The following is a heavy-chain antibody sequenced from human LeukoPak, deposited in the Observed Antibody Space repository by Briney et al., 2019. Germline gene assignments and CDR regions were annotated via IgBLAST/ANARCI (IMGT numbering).Heavy chain of an antibody. Sequence: ASVKVSCKASGYTFTSYGISWVRQAPGQGLEWMGWISAYNGNTNYAQKLQGRVTMTTDTSTSTAYMELRSLRSDDTAVYYCARPASEGVTYSSSWVPPNWFDPWGQGTLVTVSS. J-gene: IGHJ5*02. D-gene: IGHD6-13*01. CDR3: ARPASEGVTYSSSWVPPNWFDP. CDR2: ISAYNGNT. CDR1: GYTFTSYG. V-gene: IGHV1-18*01.